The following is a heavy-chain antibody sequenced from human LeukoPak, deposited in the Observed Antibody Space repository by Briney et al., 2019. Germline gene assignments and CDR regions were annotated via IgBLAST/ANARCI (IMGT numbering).Heavy chain of an antibody. V-gene: IGHV1-46*01. J-gene: IGHJ4*02. CDR1: GYTFTGYY. D-gene: IGHD5-12*01. Sequence: ASVKVSCKASGYTFTGYYMHWVRQAPGQGLEWMGIINPSGGSTSYAQKFQGRVTMTRDMSTSTVYMELSSLRSEDTAVYYCARDPKVDIVATIGPLEYWGQGTLVTVSS. CDR3: ARDPKVDIVATIGPLEY. CDR2: INPSGGST.